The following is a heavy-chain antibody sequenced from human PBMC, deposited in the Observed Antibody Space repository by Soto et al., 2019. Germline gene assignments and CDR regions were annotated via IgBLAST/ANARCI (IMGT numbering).Heavy chain of an antibody. Sequence: QVQLVQSGAEVKKPGSSVKVSCKASGGTFSSYPINWVRQAPGQGLEWMGEFIPIFGTANYAQKFQGRVTITADESTSTAYMELRSLRSEDTVVYYCARDGGRHSGGIDYWGQGTLVTVSS. J-gene: IGHJ4*02. D-gene: IGHD1-26*01. CDR3: ARDGGRHSGGIDY. CDR1: GGTFSSYP. V-gene: IGHV1-69*01. CDR2: FIPIFGTA.